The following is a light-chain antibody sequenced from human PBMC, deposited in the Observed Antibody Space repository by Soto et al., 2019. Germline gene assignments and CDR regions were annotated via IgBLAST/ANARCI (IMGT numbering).Light chain of an antibody. J-gene: IGKJ1*01. CDR2: DAS. CDR1: ESISSW. V-gene: IGKV1-5*01. Sequence: EIKRTEFRCRLSISIGDRVTITCRASESISSWLAWYQQKPGKAPKLLIYDASSLQSGVPSRFSGSGSGTDFTLTISSLEPEDVAFYYCQERSYWPRTFGQGAKVDVK. CDR3: QERSYWPRT.